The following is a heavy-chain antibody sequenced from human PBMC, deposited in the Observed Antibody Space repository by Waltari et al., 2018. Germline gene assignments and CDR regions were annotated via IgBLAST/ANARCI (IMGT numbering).Heavy chain of an antibody. V-gene: IGHV4-59*01. J-gene: IGHJ4*02. D-gene: IGHD5-18*01. CDR1: GGSISSYY. CDR3: ARGGYSYGFLDY. Sequence: QVQLQESGPGLVKPSETLSLTCTVSGGSISSYYWSWIRQPPGKGLEWIGYIYYSGSTNYNPSLKSRVTISVDTSKNQFSLKLSSVTAADTAVYYCARGGYSYGFLDYWGQGTLVTVSS. CDR2: IYYSGST.